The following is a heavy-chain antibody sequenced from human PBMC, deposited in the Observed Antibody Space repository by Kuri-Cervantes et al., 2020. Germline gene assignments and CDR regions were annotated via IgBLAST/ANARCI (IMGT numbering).Heavy chain of an antibody. J-gene: IGHJ3*01. CDR1: GFTFSGSA. CDR2: IRSKANSYAT. V-gene: IGHV3-73*01. CDR3: TISAGDDLYDDAFDF. D-gene: IGHD3-16*01. Sequence: GESLKISCAASGFTFSGSAMHWVRQASGKGLEWVGRIRSKANSYATAYAASVKGRFTISRDDSKNTAYLQMNSLKTEDTAVYYCTISAGDDLYDDAFDFWGQGTMVTVSS.